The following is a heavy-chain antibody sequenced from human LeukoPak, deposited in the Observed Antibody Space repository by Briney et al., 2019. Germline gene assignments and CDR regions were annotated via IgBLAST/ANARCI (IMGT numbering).Heavy chain of an antibody. D-gene: IGHD2-2*01. CDR1: GGSFSGYY. J-gene: IGHJ5*02. CDR2: INHSGST. CDR3: ARVSVPSPISSAMGGSPGSKDGWFDP. V-gene: IGHV4-34*01. Sequence: SETLSLTCAVYGGSFSGYYWSWIRQPPGKGLEWIGEINHSGSTNYNPSLKSRVTISVDTSKNQFSLKLSSVTAADTAVYYCARVSVPSPISSAMGGSPGSKDGWFDPWGQGTLVTVSS.